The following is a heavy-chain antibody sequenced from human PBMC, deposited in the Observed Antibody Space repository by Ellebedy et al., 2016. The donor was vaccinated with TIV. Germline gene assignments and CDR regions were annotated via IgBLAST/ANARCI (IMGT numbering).Heavy chain of an antibody. CDR3: ARLLITMVYGMDV. V-gene: IGHV4-34*01. D-gene: IGHD3-10*01. CDR1: GASVSTSY. Sequence: MPSETLSLTCTVSGASVSTSYWSWIRQPPGKGLEWIGEINHSGSTNYNPSLKSRVIISVDTSKNQFSLKLSSVTAADTAVYYCARLLITMVYGMDVWGQGTTVTVSS. J-gene: IGHJ6*02. CDR2: INHSGST.